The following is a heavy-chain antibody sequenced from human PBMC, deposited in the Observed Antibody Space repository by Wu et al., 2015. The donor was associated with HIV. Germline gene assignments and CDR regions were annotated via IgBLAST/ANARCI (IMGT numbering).Heavy chain of an antibody. D-gene: IGHD3-10*01. V-gene: IGHV1-8*01. CDR1: GYTITTYD. J-gene: IGHJ6*02. CDR3: ATSYCGSGSYPTFYYYYAMDV. Sequence: QVQLVQSGAEVKKPGASVKVSCQASGYTITTYDFNWVRQAPGQGLEWMGWMNSNNGKTGYGQKFQGRVAMTRNISTRTAYMELSGLKSEDTAVYYCATSYCGSGSYPTFYYYYAMDVWGQGTTVTVSS. CDR2: MNSNNGKT.